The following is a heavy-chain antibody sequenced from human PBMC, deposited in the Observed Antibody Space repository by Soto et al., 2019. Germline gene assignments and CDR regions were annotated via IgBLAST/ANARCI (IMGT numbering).Heavy chain of an antibody. CDR2: ISYDGSNK. D-gene: IGHD3-22*01. Sequence: PGGSLRLSCAASGFTFSSYGMHWVRQAPGKGLEWVAVISYDGSNKYYADSVKGRFTISRDNSKNTLYLQMNSLRAEDTAVYYCAKLYYYDSSGYYYGTDYWGQGTLVTVSS. J-gene: IGHJ4*02. CDR1: GFTFSSYG. V-gene: IGHV3-30*18. CDR3: AKLYYYDSSGYYYGTDY.